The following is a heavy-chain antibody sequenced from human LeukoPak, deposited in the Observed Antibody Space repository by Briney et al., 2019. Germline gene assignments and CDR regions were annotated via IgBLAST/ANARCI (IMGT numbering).Heavy chain of an antibody. V-gene: IGHV3-30*02. Sequence: GGSLRLSCAASGFTFSSYGMHWVRQAPGKGLEWVAFIRYDGSNKYYADSVKGRFTISRDNSKNTLYLQMNSLRAEDTAVYYCAKDSLDVKDIVVVPANYYMDVWGKGTTVTVSS. D-gene: IGHD2-2*01. CDR1: GFTFSSYG. CDR3: AKDSLDVKDIVVVPANYYMDV. CDR2: IRYDGSNK. J-gene: IGHJ6*03.